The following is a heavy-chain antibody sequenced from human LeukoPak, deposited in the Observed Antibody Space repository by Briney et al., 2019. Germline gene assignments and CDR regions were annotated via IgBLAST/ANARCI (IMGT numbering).Heavy chain of an antibody. CDR1: GFTFDDYA. CDR3: ARDRLDYYGSGSPFDY. D-gene: IGHD3-10*01. J-gene: IGHJ4*02. CDR2: ISWNSGSI. Sequence: PGGSLRLSCAASGFTFDDYAMHWVRQAPGKGLEWVSGISWNSGSIGYADSVKGRFTISRDNAKNSLYLQMNSLRAEDTAVYYCARDRLDYYGSGSPFDYWGQGTLVTVSS. V-gene: IGHV3-9*01.